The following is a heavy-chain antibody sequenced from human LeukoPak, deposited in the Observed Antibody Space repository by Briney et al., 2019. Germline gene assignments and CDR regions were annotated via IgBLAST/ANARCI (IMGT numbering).Heavy chain of an antibody. CDR2: INPSGGST. V-gene: IGHV1-46*01. J-gene: IGHJ4*02. D-gene: IGHD5-18*01. Sequence: GASVKVSCKASGYTFTSYYMHWVRQAPGQGLEWMGIINPSGGSTSYAQKFQGRVTMTRDTSTSTVYMELSSLRSEDTAVYYCARAPRISGYSYGVDYWGQGTLVTVSS. CDR3: ARAPRISGYSYGVDY. CDR1: GYTFTSYY.